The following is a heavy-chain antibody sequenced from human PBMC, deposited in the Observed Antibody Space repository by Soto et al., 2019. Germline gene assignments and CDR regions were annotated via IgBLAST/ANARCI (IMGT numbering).Heavy chain of an antibody. Sequence: GGLRGPAAASGFTVSSNYMSWVRQAPGKGLEWVSVIYSGGSTYYADSVKGLFTISRDNSKNTLYLQMNSLRAEDTAVYYCARDRRLYCGGDCYYYYFDYWGQGTPVIV. D-gene: IGHD2-21*02. CDR1: GFTVSSNY. V-gene: IGHV3-53*01. CDR2: IYSGGST. CDR3: ARDRRLYCGGDCYYYYFDY. J-gene: IGHJ4*02.